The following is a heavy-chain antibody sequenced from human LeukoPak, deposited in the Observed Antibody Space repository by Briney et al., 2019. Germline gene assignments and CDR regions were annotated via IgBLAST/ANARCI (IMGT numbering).Heavy chain of an antibody. D-gene: IGHD3-16*01. CDR1: GGSISSSSYY. J-gene: IGHJ4*02. CDR2: IYTSGST. CDR3: ARGGINQPFDY. V-gene: IGHV4-61*02. Sequence: SETLSLTCTVSGGSISSSSYYWSWIRQPAGKGLEWIGRIYTSGSTNYNPSLKSRVTMSVDTSKNQFSLKLSSVTAADTAVYYCARGGINQPFDYWGQGTLVTVSS.